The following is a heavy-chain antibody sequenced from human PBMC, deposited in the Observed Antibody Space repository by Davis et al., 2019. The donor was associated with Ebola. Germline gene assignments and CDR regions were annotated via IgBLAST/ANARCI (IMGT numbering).Heavy chain of an antibody. D-gene: IGHD6-19*01. CDR3: ARDQWQWLGYYFDY. J-gene: IGHJ4*02. Sequence: AASVKVSCKASGHTFSSYAMHWVRQAPGQRLEWMGWINVGNGNTKYSQKFQGRVTITRDTSASTAYMELSSLRSEDTAVYYCARDQWQWLGYYFDYWGQGTLVTVSS. CDR1: GHTFSSYA. CDR2: INVGNGNT. V-gene: IGHV1-3*01.